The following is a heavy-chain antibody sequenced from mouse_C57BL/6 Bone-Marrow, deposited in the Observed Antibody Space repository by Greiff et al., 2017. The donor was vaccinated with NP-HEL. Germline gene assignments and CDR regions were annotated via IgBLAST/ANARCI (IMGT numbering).Heavy chain of an antibody. Sequence: VQLQQSGPELVKPGASVKISCKASGYTFTDYYMNWVKQSHGKSLEWIGDINPNNGGTSYNQKFKGKATLTVDKSSSTAYMELRSLTSEDSAVYYCARSPDSSGYDYWGQGTTLTVSS. V-gene: IGHV1-26*01. D-gene: IGHD3-2*02. CDR2: INPNNGGT. CDR1: GYTFTDYY. CDR3: ARSPDSSGYDY. J-gene: IGHJ2*01.